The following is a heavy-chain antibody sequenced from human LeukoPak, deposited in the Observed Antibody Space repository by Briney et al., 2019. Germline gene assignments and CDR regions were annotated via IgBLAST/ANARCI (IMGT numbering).Heavy chain of an antibody. CDR1: GGSISSSSYY. J-gene: IGHJ4*02. CDR2: IYYSGST. V-gene: IGHV4-39*02. CDR3: ARDQDYYGSGSYGPDY. D-gene: IGHD3-10*01. Sequence: SETLSLTCTVSGGSISSSSYYWGWIRQPPGKGLEWIGSIYYSGSTYYNPSLKSRVTISVDTSKNQFSLKLSSVTAADTAVYYCARDQDYYGSGSYGPDYWGQGTLVTVSS.